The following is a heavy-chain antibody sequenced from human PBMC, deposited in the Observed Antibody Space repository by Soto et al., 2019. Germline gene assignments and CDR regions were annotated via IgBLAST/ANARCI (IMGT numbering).Heavy chain of an antibody. CDR1: GFTFSSYA. J-gene: IGHJ6*02. V-gene: IGHV3-64*01. Sequence: GGSLRLSCAASGFTFSSYAMHWVRQAPGKGLEYVSAISSNGGSTYYANSVKGRFTISRDNSKNTLYLQMGSLRAEDMAVYYCARDHPTVAATYYYYGMDVWGQGTTVTVS. D-gene: IGHD6-19*01. CDR3: ARDHPTVAATYYYYGMDV. CDR2: ISSNGGST.